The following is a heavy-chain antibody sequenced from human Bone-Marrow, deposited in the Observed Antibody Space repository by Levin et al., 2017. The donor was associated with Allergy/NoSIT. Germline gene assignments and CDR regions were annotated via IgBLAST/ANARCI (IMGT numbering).Heavy chain of an antibody. D-gene: IGHD3-10*01. Sequence: ASVKVSCKASGYTFTSYDINWVRQATGQGLEWMGWMNPNSGNTGYAQKFQGRVTMTRNTSISTAYMELSSLRSEDTAVYYCARGARPPRGEGYYYYGMDVWGQGTTVTVSS. V-gene: IGHV1-8*01. CDR3: ARGARPPRGEGYYYYGMDV. J-gene: IGHJ6*02. CDR1: GYTFTSYD. CDR2: MNPNSGNT.